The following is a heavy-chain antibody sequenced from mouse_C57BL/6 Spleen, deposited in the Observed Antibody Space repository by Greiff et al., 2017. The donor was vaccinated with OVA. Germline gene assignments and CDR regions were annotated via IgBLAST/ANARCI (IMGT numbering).Heavy chain of an antibody. V-gene: IGHV1-15*01. Sequence: VQLQQSGAELVRPGASVTLSCKASGYTFTDYEMHWVKQTPVHGLEWIGAIDPETGGTAYNQKFKGKAILTADKSSSTAYMELRSLTSEDSAVYYCTRGVTTGGSFDYWGQGTTLTVSS. J-gene: IGHJ2*01. CDR3: TRGVTTGGSFDY. CDR2: IDPETGGT. D-gene: IGHD2-2*01. CDR1: GYTFTDYE.